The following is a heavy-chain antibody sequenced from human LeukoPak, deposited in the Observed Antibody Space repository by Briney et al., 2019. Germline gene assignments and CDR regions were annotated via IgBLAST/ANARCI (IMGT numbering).Heavy chain of an antibody. CDR2: IKEDGTAK. J-gene: IGHJ3*02. CDR1: GFTFSSSW. Sequence: GGSLRLSCAASGFTFSSSWMAWVRQAPGKGLEWVGNIKEDGTAKNYVVSVRGRFTISRDNAKNSLYLQMNSLKGEDTAVYYCTRDSGYNAFDIWGQGTMVTVSS. D-gene: IGHD5-12*01. V-gene: IGHV3-7*01. CDR3: TRDSGYNAFDI.